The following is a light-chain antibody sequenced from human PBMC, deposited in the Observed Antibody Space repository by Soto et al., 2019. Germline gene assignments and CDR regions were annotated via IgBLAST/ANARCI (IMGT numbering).Light chain of an antibody. CDR2: GAS. Sequence: IVLKHSAGTLSLSPGERATLSCRASQSVSSSYLAWYQQKPGQAPRLLIYGASSRATGIPDRFSGSGSGTDFILTISRVEPEDFAVYYCQQRSNWPPRVTFGGGTKVDIK. V-gene: IGKV3D-20*02. CDR1: QSVSSSY. J-gene: IGKJ4*01. CDR3: QQRSNWPPRVT.